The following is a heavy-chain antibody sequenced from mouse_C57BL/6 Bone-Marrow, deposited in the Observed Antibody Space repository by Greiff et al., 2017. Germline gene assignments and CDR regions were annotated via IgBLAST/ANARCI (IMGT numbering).Heavy chain of an antibody. Sequence: VQLQQSGPELVKPGASVKISCKASGYAFSSSWMNWVKQRPGKGLEWIGRIYPGDGDTNYNGKFKGKATLTADKSSSTAYMQLSSLTSEDAAVYFWASVIYYWGQGTTLTVSS. V-gene: IGHV1-82*01. CDR2: IYPGDGDT. J-gene: IGHJ2*01. CDR1: GYAFSSSW. CDR3: ASVIYY.